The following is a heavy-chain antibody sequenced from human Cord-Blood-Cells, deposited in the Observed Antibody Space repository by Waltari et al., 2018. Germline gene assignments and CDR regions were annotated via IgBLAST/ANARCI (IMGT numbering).Heavy chain of an antibody. D-gene: IGHD5-12*01. CDR1: GFTFSGSA. Sequence: EVQLVESGGGLVQPGGSLKLSCAASGFTFSGSAMHWVRQDSGKGLEWVGRIRSKANSYATAYAASVKGRFTISRDDSKNTAYLQMNSLKTEDTAVYYCTRWGRDGYNFDYWGQGTLVTVSS. CDR2: IRSKANSYAT. CDR3: TRWGRDGYNFDY. J-gene: IGHJ4*02. V-gene: IGHV3-73*02.